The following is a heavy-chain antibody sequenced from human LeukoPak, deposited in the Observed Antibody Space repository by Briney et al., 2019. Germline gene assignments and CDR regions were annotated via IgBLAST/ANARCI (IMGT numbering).Heavy chain of an antibody. CDR2: IFHSGDT. D-gene: IGHD3-9*01. CDR3: AVTYYDILTGPVDY. V-gene: IGHV4-4*02. J-gene: IGHJ4*02. CDR1: GGSISDNNW. Sequence: SETLSLTCAVSGGSISDNNWWSWVRQSPERGLEWIGEIFHSGDTNYNPSLKSRVTISVDTSKNQFSLKLTSVTAADTAVYFCAVTYYDILTGPVDYWGQGTLVTVSS.